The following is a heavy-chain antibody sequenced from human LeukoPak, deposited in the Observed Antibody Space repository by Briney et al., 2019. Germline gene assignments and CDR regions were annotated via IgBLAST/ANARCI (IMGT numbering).Heavy chain of an antibody. CDR1: GFTFGDCA. V-gene: IGHV3-49*04. CDR2: IRSKAYGGTT. Sequence: GGSLRLSCTASGFTFGDCAMSWVRQAPGKGLEWVGFIRSKAYGGTTEYAASVKGRFTISRDDSKSIAYLQMNSLKTEDTAVYYCTTYYYDTSGYYYVEYWGQGTLLTVSS. CDR3: TTYYYDTSGYYYVEY. D-gene: IGHD3-22*01. J-gene: IGHJ4*02.